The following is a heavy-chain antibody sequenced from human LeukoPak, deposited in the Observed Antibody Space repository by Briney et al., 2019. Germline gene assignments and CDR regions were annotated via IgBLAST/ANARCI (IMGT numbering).Heavy chain of an antibody. V-gene: IGHV1-69*13. Sequence: ASVKVSCKASGGTFSSYALSWVRQAPGQGLEWMGGIIPIFGTANYAQKFQGRVTITADESTSTAYMELSSLRSEDTAVYYCARQVLQFEAFDIWGQGTMVTVSS. CDR2: IIPIFGTA. J-gene: IGHJ3*02. CDR3: ARQVLQFEAFDI. CDR1: GGTFSSYA. D-gene: IGHD5-24*01.